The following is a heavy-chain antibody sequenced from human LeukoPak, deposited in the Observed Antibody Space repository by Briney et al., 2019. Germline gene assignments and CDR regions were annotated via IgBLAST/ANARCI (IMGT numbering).Heavy chain of an antibody. CDR3: ARHRDGYNRAFEI. J-gene: IGHJ3*02. Sequence: GASVKVSCKASGYTFTGYYMHWVRQAPGQGREWMGWINPNSSGTNYAQKFPGRVTMTRNTSISTAYMELSRLRSDDTAVYYCARHRDGYNRAFEIWGQGTVVTVSS. CDR2: INPNSSGT. V-gene: IGHV1-2*02. D-gene: IGHD5-24*01. CDR1: GYTFTGYY.